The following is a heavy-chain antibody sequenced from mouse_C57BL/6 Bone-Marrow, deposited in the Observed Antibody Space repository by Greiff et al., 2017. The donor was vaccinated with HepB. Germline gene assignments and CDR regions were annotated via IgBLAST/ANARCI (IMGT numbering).Heavy chain of an antibody. V-gene: IGHV10-1*01. CDR1: GFSFNTYA. J-gene: IGHJ3*01. CDR2: IRSKSNNYAT. D-gene: IGHD2-4*01. CDR3: VRHHYDYDSWFAY. Sequence: EVQLVESGGGLVQPKGSLKLSCAASGFSFNTYAMNWVRQAPGKGLEWVARIRSKSNNYATYYADSVKDRFTISRDDSESMLYLQMNNLKTEDTAMYYCVRHHYDYDSWFAYWGQGTLVTVSA.